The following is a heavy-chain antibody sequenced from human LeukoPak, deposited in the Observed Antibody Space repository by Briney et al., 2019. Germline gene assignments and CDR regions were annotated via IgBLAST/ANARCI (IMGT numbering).Heavy chain of an antibody. Sequence: SETLSLTCAVYGGSFSGYYWSWIRQPPGKGLEWIGEINHSGSTNYNPSLKSRVTISVDTSKNQFSLKLSSVTAADTAVYYCVKAVDTATVSVFDYWGQGTLVTVSS. CDR2: INHSGST. CDR1: GGSFSGYY. CDR3: VKAVDTATVSVFDY. V-gene: IGHV4-34*01. J-gene: IGHJ4*02. D-gene: IGHD5-18*01.